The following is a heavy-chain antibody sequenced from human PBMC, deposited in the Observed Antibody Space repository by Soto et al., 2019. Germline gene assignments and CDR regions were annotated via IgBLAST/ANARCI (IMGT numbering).Heavy chain of an antibody. D-gene: IGHD6-19*01. J-gene: IGHJ6*02. V-gene: IGHV1-18*01. CDR2: ISAYNGNT. CDR1: GYTFTTYG. Sequence: QVQLVQSGAEVKKPGASVKVSCKASGYTFTTYGISWVRQAPGQGLEWMGWISAYNGNTNYAQKIQGRVTMTTDTXXSTAYMELRSLRSDDTAVYYCARQQWRYYYYGMDVWGQGTTVTVSS. CDR3: ARQQWRYYYYGMDV.